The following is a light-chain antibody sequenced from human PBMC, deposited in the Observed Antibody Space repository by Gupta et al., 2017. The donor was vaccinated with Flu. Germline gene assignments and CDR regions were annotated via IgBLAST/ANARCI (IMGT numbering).Light chain of an antibody. CDR3: QVWDSISDHRV. V-gene: IGLV3-21*03. J-gene: IGLJ3*02. CDR2: DDS. CDR1: KIGSKS. Sequence: GNTASITCGGNKIGSKSVHWYQHKPGQAPVLVVYDDSDRPSGIPERFSGTNSGNTATMTISRVEAGDEADYYCQVWDSISDHRVFGGGTKLTVL.